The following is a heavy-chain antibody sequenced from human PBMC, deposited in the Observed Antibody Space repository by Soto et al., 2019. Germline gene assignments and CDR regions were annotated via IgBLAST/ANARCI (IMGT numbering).Heavy chain of an antibody. CDR2: INHSGST. CDR1: GGSFSGYY. CDR3: ASQRDYFGSGRSDY. Sequence: PSETLSLTCAVYGGSFSGYYWSWIRQPPGKGLEWIGEINHSGSTNYNPSLKSRVTISVDTSKNQFSLKLSSVTAADTAVYYCASQRDYFGSGRSDYWGQGTLVTVS. D-gene: IGHD3-10*01. J-gene: IGHJ4*02. V-gene: IGHV4-34*01.